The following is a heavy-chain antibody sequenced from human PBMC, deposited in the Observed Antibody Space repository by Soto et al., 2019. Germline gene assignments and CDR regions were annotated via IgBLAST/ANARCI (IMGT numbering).Heavy chain of an antibody. J-gene: IGHJ5*02. CDR3: AGSIFGVVIGPSFDP. CDR2: INAGNGNT. Sequence: GASVKVSCKASGYTFTSYAMHWVRQAPGQRLEWMGWINAGNGNTKYSQKFQGRVTITRDTSASTAYMELSSLRSEDTAVYYCAGSIFGVVIGPSFDPWGQGTLVTVSS. V-gene: IGHV1-3*01. CDR1: GYTFTSYA. D-gene: IGHD3-3*01.